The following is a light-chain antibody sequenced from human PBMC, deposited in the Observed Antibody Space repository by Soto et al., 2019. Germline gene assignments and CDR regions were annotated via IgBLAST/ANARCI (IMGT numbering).Light chain of an antibody. CDR2: ADN. V-gene: IGLV1-40*01. CDR3: QSYDTSLSGVM. CDR1: SSNIGAGYD. Sequence: QSVLTQTPSVSGAPGQKITMSCTGSSSNIGAGYDVHWYQQVPGAAPRLLIYADNNRPSGVPDRFSASKSGTSASLAITGLQGDDEANYYCQSYDTSLSGVMFGAGTKVTVL. J-gene: IGLJ3*02.